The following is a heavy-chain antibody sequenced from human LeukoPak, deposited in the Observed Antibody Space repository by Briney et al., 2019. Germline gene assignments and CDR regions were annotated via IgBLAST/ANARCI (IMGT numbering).Heavy chain of an antibody. V-gene: IGHV1-69*01. D-gene: IGHD5-18*01. Sequence: SVKVSCKASRGTFSNYAISWVRQAPGQGLEWMGGIIPIFGTANYAQKLQGRVTITADESTSTVYMELSSLRSEDTAVYYCARDRGYSYAKKSSEYYYMDVWGKGTTVTISS. CDR3: ARDRGYSYAKKSSEYYYMDV. J-gene: IGHJ6*03. CDR2: IIPIFGTA. CDR1: RGTFSNYA.